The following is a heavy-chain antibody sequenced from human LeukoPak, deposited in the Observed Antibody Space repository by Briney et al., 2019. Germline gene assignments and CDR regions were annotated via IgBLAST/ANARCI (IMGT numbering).Heavy chain of an antibody. V-gene: IGHV7-4-1*02. CDR2: INTNTGNP. CDR3: ARTNLPVRDPYYGMDV. J-gene: IGHJ6*02. D-gene: IGHD1-14*01. Sequence: ASVKVSCKASGYTFTSYAMNWVRQAPGQGLEWMGWINTNTGNPTYAQGFTGRFVFSLDTSVSTAYLQISSLKAEDTAVYYCARTNLPVRDPYYGMDVWGQGTTVTVSS. CDR1: GYTFTSYA.